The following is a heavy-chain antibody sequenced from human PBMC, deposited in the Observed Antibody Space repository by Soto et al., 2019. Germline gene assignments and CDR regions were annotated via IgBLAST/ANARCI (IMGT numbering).Heavy chain of an antibody. CDR1: GFTFSDYY. D-gene: IGHD2-2*01. Sequence: QVQLVESGGGLVKPGGSLRLSCAVSGFTFSDYYMTWIRQAPGKGLEWVSYISSSTSHTNYADSGKGRLTLSRDNAKISLFLQMNSLRAEDTAVYYCARGRGAAANSFDFLGQGTLFTVSS. CDR2: ISSSTSHT. CDR3: ARGRGAAANSFDF. J-gene: IGHJ4*02. V-gene: IGHV3-11*05.